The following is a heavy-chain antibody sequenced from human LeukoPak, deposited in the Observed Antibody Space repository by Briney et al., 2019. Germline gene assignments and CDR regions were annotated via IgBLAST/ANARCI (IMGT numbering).Heavy chain of an antibody. D-gene: IGHD5-12*01. J-gene: IGHJ4*02. CDR2: ISGSGGST. Sequence: SGGSLRLSCAASGFTFSSYAMSWVRQASGKGLEWVSAISGSGGSTYYADSVKGRFTISRDNSKNTLYLQMNSLRAEDTAVYYCAKGLYSGYDYGYWGQGTLVTVSS. CDR3: AKGLYSGYDYGY. V-gene: IGHV3-23*01. CDR1: GFTFSSYA.